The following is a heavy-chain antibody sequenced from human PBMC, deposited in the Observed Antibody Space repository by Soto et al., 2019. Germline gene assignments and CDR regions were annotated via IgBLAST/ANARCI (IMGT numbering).Heavy chain of an antibody. Sequence: SETLSLTCAVYGGSFSGYYWSWIRQPPGKGLEWIGEINHSGSTNYNPSLKSRVTISVDTSKNQFSLKLSSVTAADTAVYYCAVKLQYSSGWTLDWGQGTLVTVS. D-gene: IGHD6-19*01. CDR2: INHSGST. CDR1: GGSFSGYY. V-gene: IGHV4-34*01. J-gene: IGHJ4*02. CDR3: AVKLQYSSGWTLD.